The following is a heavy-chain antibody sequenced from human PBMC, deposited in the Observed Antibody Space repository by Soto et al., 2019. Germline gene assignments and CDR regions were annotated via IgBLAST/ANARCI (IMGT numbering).Heavy chain of an antibody. CDR3: AREVVTMVRGVIITYYFDY. V-gene: IGHV4-4*02. D-gene: IGHD3-10*01. J-gene: IGHJ4*02. CDR1: GGSISSSNW. CDR2: IYHSGST. Sequence: SETLSLTCAVSGGSISSSNWWSWVRQPPGKGLEWIGEIYHSGSTNYNPSLKSRVTISVDKSKNQFSLKLSSVTAADTAVYYCAREVVTMVRGVIITYYFDYWGQGTLVTVSS.